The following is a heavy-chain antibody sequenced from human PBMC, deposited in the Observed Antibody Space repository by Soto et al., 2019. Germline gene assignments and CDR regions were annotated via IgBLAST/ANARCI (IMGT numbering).Heavy chain of an antibody. J-gene: IGHJ6*02. CDR3: ATGDHAAWGSYLQAYYYYHGMDV. CDR2: FDPEDGET. CDR1: GYTFTSYA. V-gene: IGHV1-24*01. Sequence: ASVKVSCKASGYTFTSYAMHWVRQAPGQRLEWMGGFDPEDGETIYAQKFQGRVTMTEDTSTDTAYMELSSLRSEDTAVYYCATGDHAAWGSYLQAYYYYHGMDVWGQGTTVTVSS. D-gene: IGHD3-16*02.